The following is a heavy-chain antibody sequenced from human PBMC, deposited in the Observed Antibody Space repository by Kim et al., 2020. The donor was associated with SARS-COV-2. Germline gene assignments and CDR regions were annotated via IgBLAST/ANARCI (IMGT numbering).Heavy chain of an antibody. D-gene: IGHD3-10*01. J-gene: IGHJ5*02. Sequence: SETLSLTCTVSGGSISSYYWSWIRQPPGKGLEWIGYINNSGSTNYNPPSKRRVTITVDTSKNQFPLKLSPVTAADTAVYYCATEIRGYGSGKARTNWFDPWGQGTLVTVSS. CDR1: GGSISSYY. V-gene: IGHV4-59*01. CDR2: INNSGST. CDR3: ATEIRGYGSGKARTNWFDP.